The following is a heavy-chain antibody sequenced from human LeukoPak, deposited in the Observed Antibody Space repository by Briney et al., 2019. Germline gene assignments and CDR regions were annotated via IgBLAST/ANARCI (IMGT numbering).Heavy chain of an antibody. Sequence: RSLTLSSAASGFTFTNYAMSWVRQAPGKGLEWVSDINDNGGSTFYAASVKGRFTFSRDNSKTTLYMQMNSLRAEDTAVYYCAKKLGSSPGDFFDYWGQGTLVTVSS. CDR2: INDNGGST. D-gene: IGHD6-6*01. CDR3: AKKLGSSPGDFFDY. CDR1: GFTFTNYA. V-gene: IGHV3-23*01. J-gene: IGHJ4*02.